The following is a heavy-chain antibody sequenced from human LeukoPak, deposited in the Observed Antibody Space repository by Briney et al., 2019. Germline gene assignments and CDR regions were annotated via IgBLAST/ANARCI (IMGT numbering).Heavy chain of an antibody. Sequence: GGSLRLPCVASGFTLSHYSMHWVRQAPGKGLEWVAVISYDESYKYYADSVKGRFTISRDNSKNTLYLQMNSLRAEDTAVYYCAKDPAGSYDRGYFDYWGQGTLVTVSS. D-gene: IGHD5-18*01. CDR3: AKDPAGSYDRGYFDY. CDR2: ISYDESYK. J-gene: IGHJ4*02. V-gene: IGHV3-30*18. CDR1: GFTLSHYS.